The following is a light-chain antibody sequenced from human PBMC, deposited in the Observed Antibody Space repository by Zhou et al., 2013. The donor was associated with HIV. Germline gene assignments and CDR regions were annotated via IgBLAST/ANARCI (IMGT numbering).Light chain of an antibody. CDR2: GAT. CDR1: QSISNK. Sequence: EIVMTQSPATLSVSPGERATLSCRASQSISNKLAWYQLNPRQAPRLLIYGATSRATGIPDRFSGSGSGTDFTLTISRLEPEDFAVYYCQQYASLPRTFGQGTKVEIK. CDR3: QQYASLPRT. J-gene: IGKJ1*01. V-gene: IGKV3-20*01.